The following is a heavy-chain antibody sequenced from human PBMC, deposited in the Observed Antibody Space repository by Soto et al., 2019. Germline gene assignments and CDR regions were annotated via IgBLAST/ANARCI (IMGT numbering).Heavy chain of an antibody. V-gene: IGHV3-30*09. J-gene: IGHJ6*02. CDR1: GFTYTDFA. Sequence: VQLVESGGGEVQPGRSLRLSCAASGFTYTDFALHWVRQAPGKGLEWVAIISYDGSDKYYADSVKGRFAISRDNPKNTLYLEMNSLRPEDTAVYFCARRAWDSYXXXDVWGQGTTVTVFS. CDR2: ISYDGSDK. D-gene: IGHD3-22*01. CDR3: ARRAWDSYXXXDV.